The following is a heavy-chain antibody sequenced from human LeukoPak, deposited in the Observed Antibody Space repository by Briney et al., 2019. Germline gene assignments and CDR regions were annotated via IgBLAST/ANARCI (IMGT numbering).Heavy chain of an antibody. Sequence: GGSLRLSCAASGFTFSRYWMHWVRQVPGKGLVWFSRVNPDGSSTTYADSVKGRFTISRDNAKNTLYLQMNRLRAEDTAVYYCARGGSYGDYWGQGILVTVSS. CDR2: VNPDGSST. D-gene: IGHD3-16*01. V-gene: IGHV3-74*01. J-gene: IGHJ4*02. CDR3: ARGGSYGDY. CDR1: GFTFSRYW.